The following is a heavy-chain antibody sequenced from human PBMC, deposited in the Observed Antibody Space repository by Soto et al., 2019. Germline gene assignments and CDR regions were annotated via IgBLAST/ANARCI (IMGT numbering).Heavy chain of an antibody. J-gene: IGHJ4*02. CDR1: GFTFSSYA. V-gene: IGHV3-23*01. D-gene: IGHD5-12*01. Sequence: EVQLLESGGGLVQPGGSLRLSCAASGFTFSSYAMSWVRQAPGKGLEWVSAISGSGGSTYYADSVKGRFTISRDNSKKTLYQQMNSLRAEDTAVYYCGKGKYMVATILGYYFDSWGQGTLVTVSS. CDR3: GKGKYMVATILGYYFDS. CDR2: ISGSGGST.